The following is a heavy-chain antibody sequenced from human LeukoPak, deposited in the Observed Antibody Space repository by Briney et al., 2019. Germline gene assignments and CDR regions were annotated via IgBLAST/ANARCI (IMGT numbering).Heavy chain of an antibody. CDR2: ISGYTGNT. V-gene: IGHV1-18*04. CDR3: ARPANLYYASDAFGI. Sequence: ASVKVSCKASGYTFTGYYMHWVRQAPGQGLEWMGWISGYTGNTNYAQKFQGRVTMTANTSTNTASMELRSLRSDDTAVYYCARPANLYYASDAFGIWGQGTMVTVSS. D-gene: IGHD3-16*01. CDR1: GYTFTGYY. J-gene: IGHJ3*02.